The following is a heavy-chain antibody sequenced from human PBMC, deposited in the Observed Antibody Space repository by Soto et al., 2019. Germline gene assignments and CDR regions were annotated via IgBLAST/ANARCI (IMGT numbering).Heavy chain of an antibody. Sequence: GGSLRLSCTASGFTVGDYAMSWFRQAPGKGLEWVGFIRSKAYGGTTEYAASVKGRFTISRDDSKSIAYLQMNSLKTEDTAVYYCTRDYRIAAADAFDIWGQGTMVTVSS. CDR2: IRSKAYGGTT. V-gene: IGHV3-49*03. J-gene: IGHJ3*02. D-gene: IGHD6-13*01. CDR1: GFTVGDYA. CDR3: TRDYRIAAADAFDI.